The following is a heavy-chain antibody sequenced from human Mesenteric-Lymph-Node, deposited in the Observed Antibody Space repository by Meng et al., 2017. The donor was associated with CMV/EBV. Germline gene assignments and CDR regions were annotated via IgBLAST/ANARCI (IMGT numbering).Heavy chain of an antibody. Sequence: CKASGYSFRKYEINWVRQAPGQGIEWMGWISAYSGDTNYAQKFQGRVTMTRYTSISTAYMELSSLRSEDTAVYYCARGGSPQPDLDYWGQGTLVTVSS. CDR1: GYSFRKYE. CDR3: ARGGSPQPDLDY. J-gene: IGHJ4*02. V-gene: IGHV1-8*01. CDR2: ISAYSGDT. D-gene: IGHD1-26*01.